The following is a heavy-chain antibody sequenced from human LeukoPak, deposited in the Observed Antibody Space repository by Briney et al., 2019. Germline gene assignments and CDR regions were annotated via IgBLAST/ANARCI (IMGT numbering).Heavy chain of an antibody. CDR2: MYYSEST. D-gene: IGHD3-16*02. V-gene: IGHV4-59*01. CDR1: GGSISSYY. CDR3: ARYVWGSYPTFEDY. Sequence: PSETLSLTCTVSGGSISSYYWSWIRQPPGKGLEWIGYMYYSESTNYNHSLTSRVTISVDTSKNQFSLTLNSVTAADTAVYYCARYVWGSYPTFEDYWGQGTLVTVSS. J-gene: IGHJ4*02.